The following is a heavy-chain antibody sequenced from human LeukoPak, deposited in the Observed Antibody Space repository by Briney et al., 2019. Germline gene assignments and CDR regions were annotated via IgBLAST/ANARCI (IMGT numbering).Heavy chain of an antibody. CDR3: ARRSRIADTDY. V-gene: IGHV5-51*01. J-gene: IGHJ4*02. Sequence: GESLTISCKGSGYSFTSYWIGWVRQMPGKGLEWMGIIYPGDSDTRYSPSFQGQVTISADKSISTAYLQWSSLKASDTAIYYCARRSRIADTDYWGQGTLVTVSS. CDR1: GYSFTSYW. D-gene: IGHD6-13*01. CDR2: IYPGDSDT.